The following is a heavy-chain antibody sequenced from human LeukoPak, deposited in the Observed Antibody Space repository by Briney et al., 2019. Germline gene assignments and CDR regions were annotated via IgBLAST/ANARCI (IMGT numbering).Heavy chain of an antibody. V-gene: IGHV3-7*03. Sequence: GGSLRLSCAVSGFTFSGFWMSWARQAPGKGLEWVASINSDGSEGYYADVVKGRFTISRDNAKNSLYLQINSLRAEDTAVYYCARSSYSSSSSVWGQGTMVTVSS. CDR1: GFTFSGFW. J-gene: IGHJ3*01. CDR2: INSDGSEG. CDR3: ARSSYSSSSSV. D-gene: IGHD6-6*01.